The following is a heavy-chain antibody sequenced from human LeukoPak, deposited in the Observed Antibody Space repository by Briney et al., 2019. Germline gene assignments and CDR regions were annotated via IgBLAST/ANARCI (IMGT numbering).Heavy chain of an antibody. CDR1: GGSFSGYY. CDR3: ARGRRLLDY. J-gene: IGHJ4*02. V-gene: IGHV4-34*01. D-gene: IGHD3-22*01. CDR2: INHSGST. Sequence: SETLSLTCVVYGGSFSGYYWSWIRQPPGKGLEWIGEINHSGSTNYNPSLKSRVTISVDTSKNQFSLKLSSATAADTAVYYCARGRRLLDYWGQGTLVTVSS.